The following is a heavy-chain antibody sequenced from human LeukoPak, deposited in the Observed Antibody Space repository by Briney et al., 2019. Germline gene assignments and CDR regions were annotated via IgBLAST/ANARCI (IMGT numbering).Heavy chain of an antibody. CDR2: IWYDGSNK. CDR3: AKRYSYGDYYFDY. CDR1: GFTFSSYG. J-gene: IGHJ4*02. D-gene: IGHD5-18*01. V-gene: IGHV3-33*06. Sequence: PGGSLRLSCAASGFTFSSYGMHWVRQAPGKGLEWVAVIWYDGSNKYYADSVKGRFTISRDNSKNTLYLQMNSLRAEDTAVYYCAKRYSYGDYYFDYWGQGTLVTVSS.